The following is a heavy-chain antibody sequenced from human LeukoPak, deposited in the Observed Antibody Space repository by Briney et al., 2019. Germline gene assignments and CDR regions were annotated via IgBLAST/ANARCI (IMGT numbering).Heavy chain of an antibody. J-gene: IGHJ6*03. D-gene: IGHD3-22*01. CDR2: IYYSGST. CDR1: GGSISSHY. V-gene: IGHV4-59*11. CDR3: ARAIVVVPYYYYMDV. Sequence: PETLSLTCTVSGGSISSHYWSWIRQPPGKGLEWIGYIYYSGSTNYNPSLKSRVTISVDTSKNQFSLKLSSVTAADTAVYYCARAIVVVPYYYYMDVWGKGTTVTVSS.